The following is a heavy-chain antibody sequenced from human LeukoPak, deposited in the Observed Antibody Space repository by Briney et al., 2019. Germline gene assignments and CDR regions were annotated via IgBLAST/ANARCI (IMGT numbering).Heavy chain of an antibody. V-gene: IGHV3-30*02. CDR1: GFTFSSYA. CDR3: AKDKNEYCDYSYMDV. D-gene: IGHD2/OR15-2a*01. Sequence: GGSLRLSCAASGFTFSSYAMHWVRQAPGKGLEWVARYDGSNKYCADSVKGRFTVSRDNSKNTLYLQMNSLRAEDTAVYYCAKDKNEYCDYSYMDVWGKGTTVTVSS. J-gene: IGHJ6*03. CDR2: YDGSNK.